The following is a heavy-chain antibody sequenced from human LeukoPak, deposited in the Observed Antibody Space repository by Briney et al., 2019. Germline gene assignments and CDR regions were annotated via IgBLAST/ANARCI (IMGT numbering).Heavy chain of an antibody. CDR3: ARDGSSGWYGSQKYYYYYGMDV. J-gene: IGHJ6*02. CDR2: TYSGGTT. CDR1: GFTVNNNR. V-gene: IGHV3-53*01. D-gene: IGHD6-19*01. Sequence: GGSLRLSCAASGFTVNNNRMGWVRQAPGKGLEWVSITYSGGTTYYADSVRGRFTISRDDSKNTLYLQMNSLTAEDTAVYYCARDGSSGWYGSQKYYYYYGMDVWGQGTTVTVSS.